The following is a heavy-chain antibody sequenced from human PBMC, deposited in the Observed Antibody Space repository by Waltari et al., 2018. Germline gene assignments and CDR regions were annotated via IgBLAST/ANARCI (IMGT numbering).Heavy chain of an antibody. CDR3: AEVAGSSITY. CDR2: ISESGETT. D-gene: IGHD6-6*01. CDR1: GLSFSHLF. V-gene: IGHV3-11*01. Sequence: QVQLVESGGGLAKPGGSLRLSCEVSGLSFSHLFLSWIRQAPGRGLEWLSYISESGETTYHANSVKGRFSISRDNAKNSLCLQMDSLTAEDTALYYCAEVAGSSITYWGRGTLVTVSS. J-gene: IGHJ4*02.